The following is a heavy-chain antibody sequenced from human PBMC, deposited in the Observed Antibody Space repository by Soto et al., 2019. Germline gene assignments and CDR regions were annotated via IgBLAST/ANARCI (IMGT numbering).Heavy chain of an antibody. CDR1: GFIFSTYD. Sequence: EVQLVESGGGLVQPGGSLRLSCAASGFIFSTYDMHWVRQATGKGLEWVSAIGTLRDTYYLDSVKGRFTISRENARNSVYLQRNSLRAGDTAVYYCARGRSNHYGSSPPPRFDPWGREPWSPSPQ. CDR2: IGTLRDT. V-gene: IGHV3-13*01. CDR3: ARGRSNHYGSSPPPRFDP. D-gene: IGHD3-10*01. J-gene: IGHJ5*02.